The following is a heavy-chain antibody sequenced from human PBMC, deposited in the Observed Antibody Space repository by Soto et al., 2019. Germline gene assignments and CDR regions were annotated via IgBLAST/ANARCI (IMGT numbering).Heavy chain of an antibody. CDR3: ARVVPFWGVTQDTASPYYYYYGMDV. CDR2: ISAYNGNT. V-gene: IGHV1-18*01. Sequence: GASVKVSCKASGYTFTSYGISWVRQAPGQGLEWMGWISAYNGNTNYAQKLQGRVTMTTDTSTSTAYMELRSLRSDDTAVYYCARVVPFWGVTQDTASPYYYYYGMDVWGQGTTVTVSS. D-gene: IGHD3-16*01. J-gene: IGHJ6*02. CDR1: GYTFTSYG.